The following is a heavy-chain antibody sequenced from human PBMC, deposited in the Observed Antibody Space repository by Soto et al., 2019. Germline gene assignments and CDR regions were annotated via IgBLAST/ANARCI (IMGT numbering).Heavy chain of an antibody. Sequence: PSETLSLTCAVSGGSISSGDWWSWVRQPPGERLEWIGEIFHSGTTNYNPSLKSRVTISVDKSKNQFSLKLSSVTAADTAVYYCARTLYCGGDCVSFDYWGQGTLVTVSS. V-gene: IGHV4-4*02. CDR1: GGSISSGDW. J-gene: IGHJ4*02. D-gene: IGHD2-21*02. CDR3: ARTLYCGGDCVSFDY. CDR2: IFHSGTT.